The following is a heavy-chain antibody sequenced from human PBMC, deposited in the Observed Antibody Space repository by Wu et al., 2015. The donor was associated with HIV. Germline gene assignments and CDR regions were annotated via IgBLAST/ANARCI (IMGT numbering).Heavy chain of an antibody. D-gene: IGHD6-19*01. CDR2: INPNSGGT. J-gene: IGHJ3*02. CDR1: DYIFTGFY. Sequence: QVELVQSGAEVRKPGASVKVSCKASDYIFTGFYIHWVRQAPGQGLEWMGWINPNSGGTNSAQKFQGRVTMTRDTSISTAYMELSRLRSDDTAVYYCARDMGHEGRQWLVQPGAFDIWGQGTMVTVSS. CDR3: ARDMGHEGRQWLVQPGAFDI. V-gene: IGHV1-2*02.